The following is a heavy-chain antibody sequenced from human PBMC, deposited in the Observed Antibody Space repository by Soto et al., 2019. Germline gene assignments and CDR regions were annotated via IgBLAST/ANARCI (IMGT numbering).Heavy chain of an antibody. CDR3: ARDIIQYCSGGSCPAYYFDY. CDR2: IIPIFGTA. Sequence: QVQLVQSGAEVKKPGSSVKVSCKASGGTFSSYAISWVRQAPGQGLEWMGGIIPIFGTANYAQKFQGRVTLTADESRSTAYLELSSLRSEDTDVYYCARDIIQYCSGGSCPAYYFDYWGQGTLVTVSS. J-gene: IGHJ4*02. V-gene: IGHV1-69*01. D-gene: IGHD2-15*01. CDR1: GGTFSSYA.